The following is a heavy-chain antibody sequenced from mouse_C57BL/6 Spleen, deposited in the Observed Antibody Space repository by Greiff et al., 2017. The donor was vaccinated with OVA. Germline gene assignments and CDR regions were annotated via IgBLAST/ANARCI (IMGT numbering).Heavy chain of an antibody. CDR3: ARTAQATDYFDY. Sequence: EVQLQESGAELVKPGASVTFSFTSSFFPLPSSSLPFFPPLPEPGLSWIGRIDPEDGETKYAPKFQGKATITADTSSNTAYLQLSSLTSEDTAVYYCARTAQATDYFDYWGQGTTLTVSS. CDR1: FFPLPSSS. D-gene: IGHD3-2*02. CDR2: IDPEDGET. V-gene: IGHV14-2*01. J-gene: IGHJ2*01.